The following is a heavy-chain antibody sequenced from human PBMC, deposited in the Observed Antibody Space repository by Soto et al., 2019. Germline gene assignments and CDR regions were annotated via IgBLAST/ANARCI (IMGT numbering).Heavy chain of an antibody. CDR1: GFTFSTYA. CDR2: ISYDGNKK. CDR3: ARDPPDEMWPGYGMDV. Sequence: QVQLVESGGGVVQPGRSLRLSCAASGFTFSTYAMHWVRQAPGKGLEWVAVISYDGNKKYHADSVKGRFTISRDNSKNTLYLQMNSLRAEDTAVYYCARDPPDEMWPGYGMDVWGQGTKVTVSS. J-gene: IGHJ6*02. V-gene: IGHV3-30-3*01. D-gene: IGHD2-21*01.